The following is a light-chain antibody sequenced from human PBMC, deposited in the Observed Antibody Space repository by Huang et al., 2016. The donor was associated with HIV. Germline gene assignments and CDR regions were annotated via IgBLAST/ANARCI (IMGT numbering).Light chain of an antibody. Sequence: EIVLTQSPGTLTLSPGEGATLSCRASQSICTTSLSWYQQKPGQAPRLVIYESSNRATDIPDKFSGSGAGTDFTLTISRLEPEDFTVYYCQQYGSSPGTFGQGTKLEIK. CDR2: ESS. V-gene: IGKV3-20*01. CDR3: QQYGSSPGT. CDR1: QSICTTS. J-gene: IGKJ2*01.